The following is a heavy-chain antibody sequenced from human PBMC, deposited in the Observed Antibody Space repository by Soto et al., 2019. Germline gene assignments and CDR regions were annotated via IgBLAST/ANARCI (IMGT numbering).Heavy chain of an antibody. CDR2: MNPNSGNT. Sequence: QVQLVQSGAEVKKPGASVKVSCKASGYTFTSYDINWVRQATGQGREWMGWMNPNSGNTGYAQKFQGRVTMTRNTSISTAYMELSSLISEDTAVYYCARERSSAGTGWFDPWGQGTLVTVSS. CDR3: ARERSSAGTGWFDP. D-gene: IGHD6-13*01. J-gene: IGHJ5*02. V-gene: IGHV1-8*01. CDR1: GYTFTSYD.